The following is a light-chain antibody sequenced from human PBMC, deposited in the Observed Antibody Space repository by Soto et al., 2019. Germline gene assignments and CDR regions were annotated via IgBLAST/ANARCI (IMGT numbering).Light chain of an antibody. CDR1: ESPVITDGDTL. CDR3: MQGARWPYT. V-gene: IGKV2-30*01. J-gene: IGKJ2*01. CDR2: RVS. Sequence: IVLTQSPLSLPVTLGQPASISCRSSESPVITDGDTLLNWFQQRPGQSPRRLIYRVSNRDFGVPDKVSGSGSGTEFTLKISSVEAEDVAIYYCMQGARWPYTLGQGTKLEI.